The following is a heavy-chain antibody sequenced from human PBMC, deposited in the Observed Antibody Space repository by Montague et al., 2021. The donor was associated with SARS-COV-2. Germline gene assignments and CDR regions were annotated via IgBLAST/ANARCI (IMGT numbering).Heavy chain of an antibody. D-gene: IGHD2-15*01. V-gene: IGHV4-39*01. CDR3: ARHSTTHAFDP. CDR2: ISYTGCT. J-gene: IGHJ5*02. Sequence: SETLSLTCAVSSGSISPNYTHYWGRVRQAPGKGLGWIATISYTGCTPYHPPLSSRVTISVDTSKNQISLNLRSVTAADTSVYYWARHSTTHAFDPWGQGILVTVSS. CDR1: SGSISPNYTHY.